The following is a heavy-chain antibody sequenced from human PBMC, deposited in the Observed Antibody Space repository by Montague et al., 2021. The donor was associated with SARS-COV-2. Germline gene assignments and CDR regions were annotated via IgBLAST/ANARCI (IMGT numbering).Heavy chain of an antibody. CDR2: PYLKTKRGY. J-gene: IGHJ4*02. CDR1: GDSVSGHTPR. V-gene: IGHV6-1*01. CDR3: AKDPRYSLSWSFDY. D-gene: IGHD6-13*01. Sequence: CAISGDSVSGHTPRWDWNTSEPQSPLELLGRPYLKTKRGYDYAXXXKXRMTISPDTSKNQFSLQLSSVTPEDKAVYYCAKDPRYSLSWSFDYWGQGTMVTVSS.